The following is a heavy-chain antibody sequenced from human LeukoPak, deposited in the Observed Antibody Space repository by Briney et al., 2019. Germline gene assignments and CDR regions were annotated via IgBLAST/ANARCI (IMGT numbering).Heavy chain of an antibody. CDR2: IAYTGRS. CDR3: VRHVGFSSGFDL. V-gene: IGHV4-39*01. J-gene: IGHJ4*02. D-gene: IGHD6-19*01. CDR1: GDSVSNSNSF. Sequence: SEILSLTCTVSGDSVSNSNSFWGSIRQPPGKGLEWIGTIAYTGRSYYNPSLKSRVTISVDTSRNQFSLRLNSVTAADTAVYYCVRHVGFSSGFDLWGQGTLVTVSS.